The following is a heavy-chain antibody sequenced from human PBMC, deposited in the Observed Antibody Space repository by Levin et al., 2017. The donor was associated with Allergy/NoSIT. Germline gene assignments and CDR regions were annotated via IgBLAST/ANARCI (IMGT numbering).Heavy chain of an antibody. J-gene: IGHJ3*02. CDR3: AKDLEFSGGDGALDM. CDR2: MSGDGGTT. CDR1: GFSFSRFV. V-gene: IGHV3-23*01. D-gene: IGHD2-15*01. Sequence: GGSLRLSCAGSGFSFSRFVMSWVRQAPGKGLEWVSAMSGDGGTTYYRDSVKGRFTISRDNSKNTLDLQMNRLRVEDTAIYYCAKDLEFSGGDGALDMWGQGTLVTVSS.